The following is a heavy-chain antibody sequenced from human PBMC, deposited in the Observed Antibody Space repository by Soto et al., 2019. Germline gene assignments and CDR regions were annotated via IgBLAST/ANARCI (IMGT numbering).Heavy chain of an antibody. J-gene: IGHJ4*02. CDR3: ARIGRLRWGDY. D-gene: IGHD4-17*01. Sequence: EVQLVESGGGLVQPGGSLRLSCAASGFTFSSYSMNWVRQAPGKGLEWVSYISSSSSTIYYADSVKGRFTISRDNAKNSLYLQMNRLRAEDTGVYYCARIGRLRWGDYWGQGTLVNVSS. CDR2: ISSSSSTI. CDR1: GFTFSSYS. V-gene: IGHV3-48*01.